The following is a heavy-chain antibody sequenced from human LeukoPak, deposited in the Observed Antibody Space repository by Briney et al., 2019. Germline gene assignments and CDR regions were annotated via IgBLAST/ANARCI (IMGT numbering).Heavy chain of an antibody. V-gene: IGHV4-39*01. Sequence: SETLSLTCTVSGGSISSSSYYWGWIRQPPGKGLEWIGSIYYGGSTYYNPSLKSRVTISVDTSKNQFSLKLSSVTAADTAVYYCALTMVRGVISVYFDYWGQGTLVTVSS. J-gene: IGHJ4*02. CDR2: IYYGGST. CDR3: ALTMVRGVISVYFDY. CDR1: GGSISSSSYY. D-gene: IGHD3-10*01.